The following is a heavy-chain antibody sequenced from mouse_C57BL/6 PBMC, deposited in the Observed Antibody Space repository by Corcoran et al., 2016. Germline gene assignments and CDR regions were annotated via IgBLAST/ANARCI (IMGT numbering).Heavy chain of an antibody. CDR3: ARGTTVVATDV. CDR2: IYPGDGDT. Sequence: QVQLQQSGAVLVKPGASVKISCKASGYAFSSYWMNWVKQRPGKGLEWIGQIYPGDGDTNYNGKFKGKATLTADKSSSTAYMQLSSLTSEDSAVYFCARGTTVVATDVWGTGTTVTVSS. J-gene: IGHJ1*03. CDR1: GYAFSSYW. D-gene: IGHD1-1*01. V-gene: IGHV1-80*01.